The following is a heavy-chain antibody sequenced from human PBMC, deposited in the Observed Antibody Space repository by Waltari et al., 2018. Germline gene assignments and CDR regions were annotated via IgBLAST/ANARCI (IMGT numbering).Heavy chain of an antibody. J-gene: IGHJ4*02. D-gene: IGHD1-20*01. Sequence: QVQLVESGGGVVQPGRSLRLSCAASGFPFHSYGIPWVRQAPGKGLEWVAVIWYDGSNKYYADSVKGRFTISRDNSKNTLYLQMNSLRAEDTAVYYCARDNWDGTFDYWGQGTLVTVSS. V-gene: IGHV3-33*01. CDR2: IWYDGSNK. CDR1: GFPFHSYG. CDR3: ARDNWDGTFDY.